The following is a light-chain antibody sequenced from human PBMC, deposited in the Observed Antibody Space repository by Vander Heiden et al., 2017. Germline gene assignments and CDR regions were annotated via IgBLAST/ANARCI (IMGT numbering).Light chain of an antibody. J-gene: IGKJ2*01. CDR1: QDITSF. Sequence: DIKMTQSASAMSGYVGDRVSFSRRASQDITSFLSWFQQKPGKVPKRLIYAASSLQSGVPSRFSGSGSGTEFTLTISSLQPEDFATYYCLQHKNYPLTFGQGTKLEVK. V-gene: IGKV1-17*03. CDR3: LQHKNYPLT. CDR2: AAS.